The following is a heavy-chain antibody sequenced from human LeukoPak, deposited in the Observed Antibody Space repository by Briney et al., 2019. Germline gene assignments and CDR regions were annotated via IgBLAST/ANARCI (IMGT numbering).Heavy chain of an antibody. CDR2: IWYDGTNK. Sequence: GGSLRLSCAASGFSFSRYGMHWVRQAPGKGLEWVAIIWYDGTNKYYADSVRGRFTISRDNSKNTLYLEMNSLRDEDTAVYYCARAPSFYGSEFDYWGQGTLVTASS. V-gene: IGHV3-33*01. CDR1: GFSFSRYG. CDR3: ARAPSFYGSEFDY. D-gene: IGHD3-10*01. J-gene: IGHJ4*02.